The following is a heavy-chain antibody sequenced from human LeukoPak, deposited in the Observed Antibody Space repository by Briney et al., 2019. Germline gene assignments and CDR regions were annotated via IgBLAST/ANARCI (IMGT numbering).Heavy chain of an antibody. CDR1: GFTFTTYA. V-gene: IGHV3-9*01. D-gene: IGHD6-13*01. Sequence: GGSLRLSCAASGFTFTTYAMTWVRLAPGKGLEWVSGISWNSGNIGYADSVKGRFTISRDNAKNSLYLQMNSLRAEDTALYYCTKDIFTGIAVAGAIEYWGQGILVTVPS. CDR3: TKDIFTGIAVAGAIEY. J-gene: IGHJ4*02. CDR2: ISWNSGNI.